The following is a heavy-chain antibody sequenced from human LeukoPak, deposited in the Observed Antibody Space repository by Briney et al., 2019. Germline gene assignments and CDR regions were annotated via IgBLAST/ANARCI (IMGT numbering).Heavy chain of an antibody. Sequence: ASVKVSCKASGYTFTSYGISWVRQAPGQGLEWMGWINPNSGGTNYAQKFQGRVTMTRDTSISTAYMELSRLRSDDTAVYYCARGISPINYSSSNWFDPWGQGTLVTVSS. CDR1: GYTFTSYG. V-gene: IGHV1-2*02. D-gene: IGHD4-11*01. CDR2: INPNSGGT. J-gene: IGHJ5*02. CDR3: ARGISPINYSSSNWFDP.